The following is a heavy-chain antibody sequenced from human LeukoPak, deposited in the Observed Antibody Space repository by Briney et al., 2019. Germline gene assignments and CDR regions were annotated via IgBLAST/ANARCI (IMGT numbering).Heavy chain of an antibody. D-gene: IGHD6-19*01. CDR3: ARGRLARSPYFDY. CDR2: IYYSGST. V-gene: IGHV4-59*01. Sequence: SETLSLACTVSGGSFSSYYWSWIRQPPGKGLEWIGYIYYSGSTDYNPSLKSRVTISVETSKNQFSLNLSSVTAADTAVYYCARGRLARSPYFDYWGQGTLVTVSS. CDR1: GGSFSSYY. J-gene: IGHJ4*02.